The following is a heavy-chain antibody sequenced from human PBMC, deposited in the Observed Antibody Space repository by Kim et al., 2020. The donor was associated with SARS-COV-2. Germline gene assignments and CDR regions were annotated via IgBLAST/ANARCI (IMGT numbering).Heavy chain of an antibody. CDR3: TTDPSGLRY. Sequence: GKTNPASPGKGRFNISRDDSKNTLYLQMNSLKTEDTAVYYCTTDPSGLRYWGQGTLVTVSS. V-gene: IGHV3-15*06. CDR2: GKT. J-gene: IGHJ4*02. D-gene: IGHD1-26*01.